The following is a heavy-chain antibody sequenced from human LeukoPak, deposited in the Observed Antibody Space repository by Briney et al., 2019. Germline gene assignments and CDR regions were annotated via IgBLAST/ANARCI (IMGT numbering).Heavy chain of an antibody. D-gene: IGHD3-22*01. V-gene: IGHV4-59*01. CDR2: IYYSGST. CDR1: GGSLSSYY. Sequence: SETLSLTCTVSGGSLSSYYWSWIRQPPGKGLEWVGYIYYSGSTNYNPSLKSRVTISVDTSKNHFSLKLSSVTAADTAVYYCAIDRDYYDSSGSTTPWADIWGQGTMVTVSS. J-gene: IGHJ3*02. CDR3: AIDRDYYDSSGSTTPWADI.